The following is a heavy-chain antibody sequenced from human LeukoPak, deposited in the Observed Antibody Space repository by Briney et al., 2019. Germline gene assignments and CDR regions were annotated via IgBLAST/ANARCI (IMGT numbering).Heavy chain of an antibody. CDR3: ARTTSFDY. CDR1: GFTFTSYE. CDR2: ITISGSTI. J-gene: IGHJ4*02. D-gene: IGHD1-1*01. Sequence: GGSLRLSCAASGFTFTSYETNWVRQAPGKGLEWVSYITISGSTIYYADSVKGRFTISRDNAKNSLYLQMNSLRAEDTAVYYYARTTSFDYWGQGTLVTVSS. V-gene: IGHV3-48*03.